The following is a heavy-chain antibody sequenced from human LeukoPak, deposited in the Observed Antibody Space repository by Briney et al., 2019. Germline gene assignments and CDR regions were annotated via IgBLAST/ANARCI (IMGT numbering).Heavy chain of an antibody. CDR3: ARDGGSYYGGFDY. J-gene: IGHJ4*02. D-gene: IGHD1-26*01. Sequence: SETLSLTCTVSGYSISSGYYWGWIRQPPGKGLEWIGYIYYSGSTYYNPSLKSRVTISVDTSKNQFSLKLSSVTAADTAVYYCARDGGSYYGGFDYWGQGTLVTVSS. CDR2: IYYSGST. CDR1: GYSISSGYY. V-gene: IGHV4-38-2*02.